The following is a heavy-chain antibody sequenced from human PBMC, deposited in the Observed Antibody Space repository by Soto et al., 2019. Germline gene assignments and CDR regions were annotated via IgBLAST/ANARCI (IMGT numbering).Heavy chain of an antibody. J-gene: IGHJ4*02. CDR3: AREGSYSAYNFAHGIQLWSFDF. CDR1: GGSINTFY. CDR2: IFSSGST. V-gene: IGHV4-4*07. D-gene: IGHD5-12*01. Sequence: ASETLSLTCTVSGGSINTFYWSWVRHPAGKGLEWIGRIFSSGSTSVNPSLESRVAMSVDTSKNHFSLNLSSVTAADMAVYYCAREGSYSAYNFAHGIQLWSFDFWGQGALVTAPQ.